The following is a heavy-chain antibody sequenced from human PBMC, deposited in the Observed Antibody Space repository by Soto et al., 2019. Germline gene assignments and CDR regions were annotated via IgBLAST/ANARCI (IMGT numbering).Heavy chain of an antibody. J-gene: IGHJ4*02. CDR3: AKEIHAARHGVNCDVDY. Sequence: QVQVVESGGGVVQPGGSLTLSCAASGFTFSTYAMNWVRQPPGKGLEWVSIVLHDGRNTWYADSVQGRFAISRDNSMNRHYHNINVTRPKNTVMSYGAKEIHAARHGVNCDVDYWGQGTLVTVSS. D-gene: IGHD2-15*01. CDR1: GFTFSTYA. V-gene: IGHV3-30*18. CDR2: VLHDGRNT.